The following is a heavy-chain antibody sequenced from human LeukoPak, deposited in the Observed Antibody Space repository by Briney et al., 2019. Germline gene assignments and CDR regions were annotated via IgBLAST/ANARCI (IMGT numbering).Heavy chain of an antibody. CDR2: INPNSGGT. Sequence: ASVKVSCKASGYTFTGYYMHWVRQAPGQGPEWMGWINPNSGGTNYAQKFQGRVTMTRDTSISTAYMELSRLRSDDTAVYYCARVLGIAAADTFDYWGQGTLVTVSS. D-gene: IGHD6-13*01. CDR1: GYTFTGYY. V-gene: IGHV1-2*02. J-gene: IGHJ4*02. CDR3: ARVLGIAAADTFDY.